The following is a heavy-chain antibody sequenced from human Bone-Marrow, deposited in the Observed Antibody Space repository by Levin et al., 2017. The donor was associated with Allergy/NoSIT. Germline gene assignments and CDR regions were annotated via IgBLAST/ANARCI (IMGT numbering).Heavy chain of an antibody. V-gene: IGHV3-9*01. Sequence: PGGSLRLSCAASGFTFDDYAMHWVRQAPGKGLEWVSGISWNSGSIGYADSVKGRFTISRDNAKNSLYLQMNSLRAEDTALYYCAKDLYGDYEGPGAFDIWGQGTMVTVSS. CDR1: GFTFDDYA. CDR2: ISWNSGSI. CDR3: AKDLYGDYEGPGAFDI. D-gene: IGHD4-17*01. J-gene: IGHJ3*02.